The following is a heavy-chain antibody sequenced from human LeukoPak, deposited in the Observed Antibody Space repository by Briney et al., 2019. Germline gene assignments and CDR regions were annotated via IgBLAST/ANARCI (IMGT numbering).Heavy chain of an antibody. CDR1: GFTFSSYG. CDR3: AKAVAETYYFDY. Sequence: GGSLRLSCAASGFTFSSYGMHWVRQAPGKGLEWVAFIRYDGSNKYYADSVKGRFTISRDNSKNTLYLQMNSLRAEDTAVYYCAKAVAETYYFDYWGQGTLVTVAS. CDR2: IRYDGSNK. V-gene: IGHV3-30*02. J-gene: IGHJ4*02. D-gene: IGHD6-19*01.